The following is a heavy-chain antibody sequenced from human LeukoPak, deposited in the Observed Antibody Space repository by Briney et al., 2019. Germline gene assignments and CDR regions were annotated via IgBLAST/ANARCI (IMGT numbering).Heavy chain of an antibody. Sequence: SETLSLTCTVSGGSISSYYWSWIRQPPGKGLEWIGYIYYSGSTNYNPSLKSRVTISVDTSKNQFSLKLSSVTAADAAVYYCARGRGYYSDYWGQGTLVTVSS. CDR2: IYYSGST. J-gene: IGHJ4*02. V-gene: IGHV4-59*01. CDR1: GGSISSYY. D-gene: IGHD5-12*01. CDR3: ARGRGYYSDY.